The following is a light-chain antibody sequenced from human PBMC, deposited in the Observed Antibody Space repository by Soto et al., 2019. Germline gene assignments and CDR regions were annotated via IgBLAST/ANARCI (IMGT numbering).Light chain of an antibody. CDR3: QQYDGSPFT. V-gene: IGKV3-20*01. Sequence: EIVLTQSPGTLSLSPGERATLSCRASQSVSVNSVAWYQQKGGQAPRLLIYAASTRATGVPDRFSGSGSGTDFALTISRLETEDWAVYYCQQYDGSPFTVGPGTKVDIK. J-gene: IGKJ3*01. CDR2: AAS. CDR1: QSVSVNS.